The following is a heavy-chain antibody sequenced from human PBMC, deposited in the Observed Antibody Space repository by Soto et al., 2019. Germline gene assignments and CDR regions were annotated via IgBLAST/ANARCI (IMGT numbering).Heavy chain of an antibody. V-gene: IGHV1-3*01. CDR1: VYTFTSYA. J-gene: IGHJ4*01. D-gene: IGHD5-18*01. CDR2: INAGNGNT. Sequence: GASVKVSCKASVYTFTSYAMHWVRQAPGQRLEWMGWINAGNGNTKYSQKFQGRVTITRDTSASTAYMELSSLRSEDTAVYYCARDPGYSYGYNWGHGTLVTVSS. CDR3: ARDPGYSYGYN.